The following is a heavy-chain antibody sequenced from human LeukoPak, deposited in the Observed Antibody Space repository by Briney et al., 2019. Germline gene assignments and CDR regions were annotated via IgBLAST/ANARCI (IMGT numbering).Heavy chain of an antibody. V-gene: IGHV3-15*01. Sequence: GGCLLLSCSAPGYTFNNAWMSSVRQAPGKGLEWVGRIKTKTEGGTTDYGAPVKGRFIISRDDSKNTLFLQMSSLKTEDTAVYYCRSDYYDHGVDVWGQGTTVTVSS. CDR3: RSDYYDHGVDV. CDR2: IKTKTEGGTT. J-gene: IGHJ6*02. CDR1: GYTFNNAW.